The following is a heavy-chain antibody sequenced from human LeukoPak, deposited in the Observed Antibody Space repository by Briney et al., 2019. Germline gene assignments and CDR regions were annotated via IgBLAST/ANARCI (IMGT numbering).Heavy chain of an antibody. CDR2: IYTSGSP. J-gene: IGHJ6*03. CDR3: ARARYCTSPSCPYYYYYYMDV. CDR1: GGSIGSYY. Sequence: PSETLSLTCTVSGGSIGSYYWSWIRQTAGKGLEWIGRIYTSGSPNYNPSLKSRVTMSVDTSKNQFSLKLSSVTAADTAVYYCARARYCTSPSCPYYYYYYMDVWGKGTTVTVSS. D-gene: IGHD2-2*01. V-gene: IGHV4-4*07.